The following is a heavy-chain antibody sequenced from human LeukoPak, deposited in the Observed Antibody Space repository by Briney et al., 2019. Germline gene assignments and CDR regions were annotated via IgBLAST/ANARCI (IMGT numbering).Heavy chain of an antibody. Sequence: GGSPRLSCAASGFTFSSYWMSWVRQAPGKGLEWVANIKQDGSEKYYVDSVKGRFTISRDNAKNSLYLQMNSLRAEDTAVYYCARDYESGRDGYNGYYYYGMDVWGQGTTVTVSS. CDR3: ARDYESGRDGYNGYYYYGMDV. J-gene: IGHJ6*02. D-gene: IGHD5-24*01. CDR2: IKQDGSEK. CDR1: GFTFSSYW. V-gene: IGHV3-7*01.